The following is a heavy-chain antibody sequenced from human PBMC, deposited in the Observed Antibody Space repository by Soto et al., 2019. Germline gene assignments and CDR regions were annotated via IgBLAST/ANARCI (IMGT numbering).Heavy chain of an antibody. CDR2: MNPNSGNT. CDR3: ARGSSWVTMVRGDSFDY. V-gene: IGHV1-8*01. Sequence: QVQLVQSGAEVKKPGASVKVSCKASGYTFTSYDINWVRQATGQGLEWMGWMNPNSGNTGYAQKFQGRVTMTRNTSISTAYMELSSLRSEDTAVYSCARGSSWVTMVRGDSFDYWGQEPWSPSPQ. D-gene: IGHD3-10*01. J-gene: IGHJ4*01. CDR1: GYTFTSYD.